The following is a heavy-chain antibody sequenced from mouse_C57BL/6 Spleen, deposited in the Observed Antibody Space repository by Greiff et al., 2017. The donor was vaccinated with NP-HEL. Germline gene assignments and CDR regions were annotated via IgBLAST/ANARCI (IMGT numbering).Heavy chain of an antibody. V-gene: IGHV1-62-2*01. CDR2: FYPGSGSI. Sequence: QVHVKQSGAELVKPGASVKLSCKASGYTFTEYTIHWVKQRSGQGLEWIGWFYPGSGSIKYNEKFKDKATLTADKSSSTVYMELSRLTSEDSAVYFCARHEEGVGIYYGYDGAWFAYWGQGTLVTVSA. CDR1: GYTFTEYT. D-gene: IGHD2-2*01. CDR3: ARHEEGVGIYYGYDGAWFAY. J-gene: IGHJ3*01.